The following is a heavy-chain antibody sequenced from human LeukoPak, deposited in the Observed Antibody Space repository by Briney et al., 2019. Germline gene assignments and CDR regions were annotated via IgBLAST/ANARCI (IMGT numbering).Heavy chain of an antibody. D-gene: IGHD2-8*01. J-gene: IGHJ4*02. V-gene: IGHV3-48*01. CDR2: ISSSSSTI. CDR1: GFTFSSYS. Sequence: GGSLRLSCAASGFTFSSYSMNWVRQAPGKGLEWVSYISSSSSTIYYADSVKGRFTISRDNAKNSLYLQMNSLRAEDTAVYYCAKDMLEDYWGQGTLVTVSS. CDR3: AKDMLEDY.